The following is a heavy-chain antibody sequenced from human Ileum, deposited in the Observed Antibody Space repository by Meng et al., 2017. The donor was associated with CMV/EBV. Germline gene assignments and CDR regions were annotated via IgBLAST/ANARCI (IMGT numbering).Heavy chain of an antibody. CDR2: IYHSGST. CDR1: GYSISSGYY. V-gene: IGHV4-38-2*02. CDR3: ARQRRDFWSGYYPFDY. Sequence: GSLRLSCTVSGYSISSGYYWGWIRQPPGKGLEWIGSIYHSGSTYYNPSLKSRVTISVDTSKNQFSLKLSSVTAADTAVYYCARQRRDFWSGYYPFDYWGQGTLVTVSS. J-gene: IGHJ4*02. D-gene: IGHD3-3*01.